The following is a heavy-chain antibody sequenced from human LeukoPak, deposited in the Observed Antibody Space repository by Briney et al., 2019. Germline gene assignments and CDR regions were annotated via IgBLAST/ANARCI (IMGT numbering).Heavy chain of an antibody. CDR2: ISWDCGST. D-gene: IGHD1-14*01. Sequence: GGSLRLSCAASGFTFDDYTMHWVRQAPGKGLEWVSLISWDCGSTYYADSVKGRFTISRDNAKDSLYLQMSSLRVEDTAVYYCARVSLGYRGTYFFDYWGQGTLVTVSS. CDR3: ARVSLGYRGTYFFDY. CDR1: GFTFDDYT. V-gene: IGHV3-43*01. J-gene: IGHJ4*02.